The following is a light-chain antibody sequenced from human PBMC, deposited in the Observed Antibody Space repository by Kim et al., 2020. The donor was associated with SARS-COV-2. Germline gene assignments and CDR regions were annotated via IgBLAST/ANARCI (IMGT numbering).Light chain of an antibody. J-gene: IGKJ1*01. CDR3: QKYDSGPWT. CDR1: QGISNY. CDR2: AAS. V-gene: IGKV1-27*01. Sequence: DIQMTQSPSSLSASVGDRVTISCRASQGISNYLAWYQLKPGKPPKLLIYAASTLQLGVPSRFGGSGSGTHFTLTISRLQPEDVATYYCQKYDSGPWTFGQGTKVE.